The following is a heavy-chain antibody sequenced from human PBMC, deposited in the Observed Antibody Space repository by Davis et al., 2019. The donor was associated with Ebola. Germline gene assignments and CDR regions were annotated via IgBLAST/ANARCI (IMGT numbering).Heavy chain of an antibody. CDR3: AKGSVTIFGVAPDYYGMDV. D-gene: IGHD3-3*01. CDR2: IKPDGSEK. V-gene: IGHV3-7*01. Sequence: GESLKISCAASGFTFSSYWMSWVRQAPGKGLEWVANIKPDGSEKYYVDSVKGRFTISRDNSKNKLYLQMNSLRAEDTAVYYCAKGSVTIFGVAPDYYGMDVWGKGTTVTVSS. CDR1: GFTFSSYW. J-gene: IGHJ6*04.